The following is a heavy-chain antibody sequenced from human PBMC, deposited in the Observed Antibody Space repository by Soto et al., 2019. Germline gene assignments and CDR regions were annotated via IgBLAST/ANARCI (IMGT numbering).Heavy chain of an antibody. J-gene: IGHJ6*03. CDR3: ARVQGITILEVSMSSGMDV. V-gene: IGHV3-74*01. Sequence: PGGSLRLSCAASGFTFSSYWMHWVRQAPGKGLVWVSRINSDGSSTTYADSVKGRLTISRDNAKNTVYLQMNSLRADDTAVYYYARVQGITILEVSMSSGMDVWGKGTTVTVSS. CDR2: INSDGSST. D-gene: IGHD3-3*01. CDR1: GFTFSSYW.